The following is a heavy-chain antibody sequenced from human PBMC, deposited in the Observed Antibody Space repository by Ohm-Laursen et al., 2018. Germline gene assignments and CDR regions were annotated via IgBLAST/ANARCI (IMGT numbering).Heavy chain of an antibody. J-gene: IGHJ4*02. V-gene: IGHV3-21*01. D-gene: IGHD2-2*01. CDR2: ISSSSSYI. Sequence: SLRLSCAASGFTFSTYSMNWVRQAPGKGLEWVSSISSSSSYIYYADSVKGRFIISRDNAKNSLFLQMNSLRAEDTAVYYCARDDCSSTSCPDLDYWGQGTLVSVPS. CDR3: ARDDCSSTSCPDLDY. CDR1: GFTFSTYS.